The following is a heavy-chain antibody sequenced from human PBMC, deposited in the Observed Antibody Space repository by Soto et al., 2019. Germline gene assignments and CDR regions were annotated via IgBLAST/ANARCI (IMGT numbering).Heavy chain of an antibody. J-gene: IGHJ6*02. V-gene: IGHV4-59*01. CDR2: IYYSGST. CDR3: ARGIRGSGSFYYYYYGMDV. CDR1: GXSISSYY. Sequence: LSLTFTVSGXSISSYYWSWIRQPPGKGLEWIGYIYYSGSTNYNPSLKSRVTISVDTSKNQFSLKLSSVTAADTAVYYCARGIRGSGSFYYYYYGMDVWGQGTTVTVSS. D-gene: IGHD3-10*01.